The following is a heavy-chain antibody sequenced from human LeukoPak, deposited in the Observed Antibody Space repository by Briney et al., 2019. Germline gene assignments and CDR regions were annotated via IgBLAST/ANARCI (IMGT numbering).Heavy chain of an antibody. CDR2: INHSGST. CDR3: ARASYYAPDAFDI. CDR1: GGSISSSSYY. D-gene: IGHD2/OR15-2a*01. V-gene: IGHV4-39*07. Sequence: SETLSLTCTVSGGSISSSSYYWSWIRQPPGKGLEWIGEINHSGSTNYNPSLKSRVTISVDTSKNQFSLKLSSVTAADTAVYYCARASYYAPDAFDIWGQGTMVTVSS. J-gene: IGHJ3*02.